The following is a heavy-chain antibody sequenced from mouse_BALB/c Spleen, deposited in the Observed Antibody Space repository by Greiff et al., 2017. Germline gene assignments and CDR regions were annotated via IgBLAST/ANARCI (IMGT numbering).Heavy chain of an antibody. V-gene: IGHV14-3*02. CDR1: GFNIKDTY. Sequence: VQLQQSGAELVKPGASVKLSCTASGFNIKDTYMHWVKQRPEPGLEWIGRIDPANGNTKYDPKFQGKATITADTSSNTAYLQLSSLTSEDTAVYYFALTSFDYWGQGTTLTVSS. CDR3: ALTSFDY. CDR2: IDPANGNT. D-gene: IGHD1-3*01. J-gene: IGHJ2*01.